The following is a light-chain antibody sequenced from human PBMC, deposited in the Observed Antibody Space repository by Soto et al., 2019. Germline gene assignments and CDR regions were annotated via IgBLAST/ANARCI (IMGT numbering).Light chain of an antibody. J-gene: IGLJ1*01. Sequence: QSVLTQPPSASGTPGQRVTISCSGSTSNIGRNTVNWYQQLPGTAPKLLIHSNNLRPSGVPDRFSGSKSGTSASLAISGLKSEDEADYYCAVWDDSLNGCPFGAGTKVTVL. CDR3: AVWDDSLNGCP. V-gene: IGLV1-44*01. CDR2: SNN. CDR1: TSNIGRNT.